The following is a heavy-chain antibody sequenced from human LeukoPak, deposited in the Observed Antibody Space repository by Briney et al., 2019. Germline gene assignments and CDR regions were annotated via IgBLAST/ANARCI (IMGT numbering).Heavy chain of an antibody. D-gene: IGHD6-13*01. Sequence: PSQTLSLTCTVSGGSISSGGYYWSWIRQHPGKGLEWIGYIYYSGSTYYNPSLKSRVTISVDTSKNQFSLKLSSVTAADTAVYYCARYYSSSWYFPHIDYYYGMDVWGQGTTVTVSS. CDR2: IYYSGST. J-gene: IGHJ6*02. CDR3: ARYYSSSWYFPHIDYYYGMDV. V-gene: IGHV4-31*03. CDR1: GGSISSGGYY.